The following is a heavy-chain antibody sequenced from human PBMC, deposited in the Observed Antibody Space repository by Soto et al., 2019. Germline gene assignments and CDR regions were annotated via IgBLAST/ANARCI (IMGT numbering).Heavy chain of an antibody. CDR1: GGSFSGYH. Sequence: SETLSITCAVYGGSFSGYHWTWIRQSPGKGLEWIGEINNSGSTHYNPSLESRVTISVDASKNQFSLKLNSVTAADTAVYYRKSSNYRFDYWGQETLVSVSS. J-gene: IGHJ4*02. D-gene: IGHD4-4*01. CDR2: INNSGST. V-gene: IGHV4-34*01. CDR3: KSSNYRFDY.